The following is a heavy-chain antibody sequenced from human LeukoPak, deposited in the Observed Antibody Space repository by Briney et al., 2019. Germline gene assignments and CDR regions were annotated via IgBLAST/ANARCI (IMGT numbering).Heavy chain of an antibody. CDR1: GFTFSSYA. CDR2: ISYDGSNK. D-gene: IGHD6-13*01. CDR3: ARDYDYSSSGGFDY. Sequence: GRSLRLSCAASGFTFSSYAMHWVRQAPGKGLEWVAVISYDGSNKYYADSVKGRFTISRDNSKNTLYLQMNSLRAEDTAVYYCARDYDYSSSGGFDYWGQGTLVTVSS. J-gene: IGHJ4*02. V-gene: IGHV3-30-3*01.